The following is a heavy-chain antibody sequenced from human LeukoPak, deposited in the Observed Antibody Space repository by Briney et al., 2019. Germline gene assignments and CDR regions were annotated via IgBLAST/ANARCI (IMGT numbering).Heavy chain of an antibody. V-gene: IGHV4-39*07. CDR2: MYNSGTS. J-gene: IGHJ6*02. D-gene: IGHD3-16*01. Sequence: SETLSLTCTVSGDSISISTYYWAWIRQPPGKGLEWIGTMYNSGTSYYNPSLKSRVTISVDTSKNQFSLKLSSVTAADTAVYYCARARKAGGTGMDVWGQGTTVTVSS. CDR1: GDSISISTYY. CDR3: ARARKAGGTGMDV.